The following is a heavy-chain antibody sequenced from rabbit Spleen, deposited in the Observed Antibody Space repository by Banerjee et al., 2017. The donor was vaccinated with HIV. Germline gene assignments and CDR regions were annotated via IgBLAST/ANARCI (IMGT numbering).Heavy chain of an antibody. CDR3: AREYSSSSYALYL. CDR2: IYVGSSGDT. D-gene: IGHD1-1*01. CDR1: GFSFSGNYS. Sequence: QSLEESGGDLVKPGASLTLTCTASGFSFSGNYSMCWVRQAPGKGLEWIACIYVGSSGDTAYASWAKGRFTISKTSSTTVTLQMTSLTAADTATYFCAREYSSSSYALYLWGPGTLVTVS. V-gene: IGHV1S40*01. J-gene: IGHJ4*01.